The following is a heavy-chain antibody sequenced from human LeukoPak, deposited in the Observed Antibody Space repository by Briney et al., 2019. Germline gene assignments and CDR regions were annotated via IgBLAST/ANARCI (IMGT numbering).Heavy chain of an antibody. V-gene: IGHV3-21*01. Sequence: GGSLRLSCAASGFTFSSYSMNWVRQAPGKGLEWVSSISSSSSYIYYADSVMGRFTISRDNAKNSLYLQMNSLRAEDTAVYYCARIRVDAFDIWGQGTMVTVSS. D-gene: IGHD6-13*01. CDR3: ARIRVDAFDI. J-gene: IGHJ3*02. CDR2: ISSSSSYI. CDR1: GFTFSSYS.